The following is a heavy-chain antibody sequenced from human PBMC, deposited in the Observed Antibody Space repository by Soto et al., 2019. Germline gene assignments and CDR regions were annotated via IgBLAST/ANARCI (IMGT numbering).Heavy chain of an antibody. J-gene: IGHJ2*01. CDR2: TSGGGDVA. CDR1: GFTFINYA. Sequence: ESGGGLIQPGGSLRLSCTASGFTFINYAMNWVRQAPGKGLEWVSGTSGGGDVAFYADSVKGRFAISRDNSKNTLYLQMNSLRAVDTALYYCVKKSIGTVTNPVYWPFDLWGRGTLVTVSS. V-gene: IGHV3-23*01. D-gene: IGHD4-17*01. CDR3: VKKSIGTVTNPVYWPFDL.